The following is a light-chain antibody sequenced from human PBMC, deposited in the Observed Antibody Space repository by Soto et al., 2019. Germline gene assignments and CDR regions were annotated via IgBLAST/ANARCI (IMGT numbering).Light chain of an antibody. CDR1: QSISSY. J-gene: IGKJ5*01. V-gene: IGKV1-39*01. Sequence: DIQMTQSPSSLSASVEDRVTITCRATQSISSYLNWYQQKPGKAPKLLIYAASSLQSGVPSRFSGSGSGTDFILTISSLQPEDFATYYCQPIYSTPPTFGQGTRLEIK. CDR3: QPIYSTPPT. CDR2: AAS.